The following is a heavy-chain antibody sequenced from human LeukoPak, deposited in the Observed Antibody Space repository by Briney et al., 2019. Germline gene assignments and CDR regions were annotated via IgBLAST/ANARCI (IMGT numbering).Heavy chain of an antibody. V-gene: IGHV3-21*01. CDR2: ISGNSDYI. CDR1: GFTFSSYY. D-gene: IGHD4-17*01. J-gene: IGHJ4*02. Sequence: GGSLRLSCAASGFTFSSYYMNWVRQAPGKGVEWVSVISGNSDYISYADSVKGRFTISRDNAKDSVRLQMNSLRGEDTAVYYCARDDYGDPVDYWGQGTLVTVSP. CDR3: ARDDYGDPVDY.